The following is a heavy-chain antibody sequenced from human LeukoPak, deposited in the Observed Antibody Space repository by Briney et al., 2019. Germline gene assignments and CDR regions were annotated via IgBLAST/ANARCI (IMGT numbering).Heavy chain of an antibody. D-gene: IGHD3-10*01. CDR1: GFTFSRYG. CDR2: IWYDGSNQ. Sequence: GGSLRLSCAASGFTFSRYGMHWVRQAPGKGLEWVAVIWYDGSNQYYADSVKGRFTISRDNSKNTLYLQMNSLRAEDTAAYYCARDQADKFYYGAGSFSRATWFDYWGQGTLVTISS. J-gene: IGHJ4*02. CDR3: ARDQADKFYYGAGSFSRATWFDY. V-gene: IGHV3-33*01.